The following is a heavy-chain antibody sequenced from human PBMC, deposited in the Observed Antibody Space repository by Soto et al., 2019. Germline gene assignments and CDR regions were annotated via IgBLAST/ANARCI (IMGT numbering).Heavy chain of an antibody. CDR1: GYTFTSYG. Sequence: GASVKVSCKASGYTFTSYGISWVRQAPGQGLEWMGWISAYNGNTNYAQKLQGRVTMTTDTSTSTAYMELRSLKTEDTAVYYCTTLPCRWSGSGTDVWGQGTTVTVSS. V-gene: IGHV1-18*01. D-gene: IGHD3-3*01. CDR3: TTLPCRWSGSGTDV. CDR2: ISAYNGNT. J-gene: IGHJ6*02.